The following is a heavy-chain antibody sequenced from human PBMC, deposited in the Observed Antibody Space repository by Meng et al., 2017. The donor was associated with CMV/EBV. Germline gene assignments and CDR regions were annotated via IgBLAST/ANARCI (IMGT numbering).Heavy chain of an antibody. CDR2: IYYSGST. Sequence: LRLSCTVSGRSISSSSYYWGWIRQPPGKGLEWIGSIYYSGSTYYNPSLKSRVTISVDTSKNQFSLKLSSVTAADTAVYYCATENFSPGDHRLFDYWGQGTLVTVSS. CDR1: GRSISSSSYY. J-gene: IGHJ4*02. D-gene: IGHD7-27*01. CDR3: ATENFSPGDHRLFDY. V-gene: IGHV4-39*07.